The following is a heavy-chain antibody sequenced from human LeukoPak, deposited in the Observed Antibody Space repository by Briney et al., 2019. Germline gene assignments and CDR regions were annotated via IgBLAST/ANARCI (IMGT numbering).Heavy chain of an antibody. D-gene: IGHD3-22*01. V-gene: IGHV1-69*13. Sequence: SVKVSCKAPGCTLSSYAISWVRQAPGQGLEWMGGIIPIFGTANYAQKFQGRVTITADESTSTAYMELSSLRSEDTAVYYCARVQPHRIHYDNSDYPTRNDYWGQGTLVTVSS. J-gene: IGHJ4*02. CDR2: IIPIFGTA. CDR1: GCTLSSYA. CDR3: ARVQPHRIHYDNSDYPTRNDY.